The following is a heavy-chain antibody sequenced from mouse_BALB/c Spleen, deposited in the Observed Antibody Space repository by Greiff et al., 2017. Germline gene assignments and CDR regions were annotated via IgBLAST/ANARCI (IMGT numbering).Heavy chain of an antibody. D-gene: IGHD1-2*01. CDR3: AGGYYGLYAMDY. CDR2: ISYSGST. Sequence: VQLKESGPGLVKPSQSLSLTCTVTGYSITSDYAWNWIRQFPGNKLEWMGYISYSGSTSYNPSLKSRISITRDTSKNQFFLQLNSVTTEDTATYYCAGGYYGLYAMDYWGQGTSVTVSS. J-gene: IGHJ4*01. CDR1: GYSITSDYA. V-gene: IGHV3-2*02.